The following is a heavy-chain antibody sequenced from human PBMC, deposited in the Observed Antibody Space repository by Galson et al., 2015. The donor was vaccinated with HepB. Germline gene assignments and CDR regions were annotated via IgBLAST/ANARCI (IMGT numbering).Heavy chain of an antibody. J-gene: IGHJ6*02. CDR3: AEDVEPSATEYSYGVDV. CDR1: GFIFSSYG. CDR2: ISYDGSKT. Sequence: SLRLSCAASGFIFSSYGMHWVRQAPGKGLEWVALISYDGSKTYYVDSVKGRFTVSRDNSKNTLNLQMNSLRAEDTAVYYCAEDVEPSATEYSYGVDVWGQGTTVTVSS. D-gene: IGHD2-2*01. V-gene: IGHV3-30*18.